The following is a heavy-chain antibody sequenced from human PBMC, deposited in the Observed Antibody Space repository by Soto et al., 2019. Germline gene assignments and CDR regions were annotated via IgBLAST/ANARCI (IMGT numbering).Heavy chain of an antibody. CDR3: AHRRRSVTPYYFAY. Sequence: QITLKESGPTLVKPTQTLTLTCTFSGFSLSTSGVGVGWVRQPPGKALEWLALIHWDDDRRYSPSLRTRLTVTKDTSKNQVVLTMTNMDPVDTATYYCAHRRRSVTPYYFAYWGQGTLVTVSS. J-gene: IGHJ4*02. CDR2: IHWDDDR. V-gene: IGHV2-5*02. D-gene: IGHD4-17*01. CDR1: GFSLSTSGVG.